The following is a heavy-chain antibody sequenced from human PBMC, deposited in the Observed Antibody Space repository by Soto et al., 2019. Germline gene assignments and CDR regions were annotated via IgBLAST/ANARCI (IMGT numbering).Heavy chain of an antibody. Sequence: QVPLVQSGAEVKKPGASVKVSCKASGYTFTSYGISWVRQAPGQGLEWMGWISAYNGNTNYAQKLQGRVTMTTDTSTSTAYMELRSRRSDDTAVYYCARDHAYYDFWSGYYTGWYYYYGMDVWGQGTTVTVSS. J-gene: IGHJ6*02. D-gene: IGHD3-3*01. CDR3: ARDHAYYDFWSGYYTGWYYYYGMDV. V-gene: IGHV1-18*04. CDR2: ISAYNGNT. CDR1: GYTFTSYG.